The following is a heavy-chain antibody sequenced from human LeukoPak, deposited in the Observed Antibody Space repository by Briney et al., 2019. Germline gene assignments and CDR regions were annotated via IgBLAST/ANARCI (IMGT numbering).Heavy chain of an antibody. CDR3: ARDQGRAVASDASDV. J-gene: IGHJ3*01. CDR2: IWYDGSAK. V-gene: IGHV3-33*01. D-gene: IGHD6-19*01. Sequence: GGSLRLSCAASGFSFGSHGMHWVRQAPGKGPEWVAVIWYDGSAKYYAASVKDRFTISRDNPNNRVFLEMSSLRAEETAVYYCARDQGRAVASDASDVWGQGTIVIVSS. CDR1: GFSFGSHG.